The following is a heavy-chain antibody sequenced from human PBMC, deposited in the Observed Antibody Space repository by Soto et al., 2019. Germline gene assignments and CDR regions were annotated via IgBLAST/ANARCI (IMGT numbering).Heavy chain of an antibody. Sequence: QLQLQESGPGLVKPSETLSLTCTVSGGSISSSSYYWGWIRQPPGKGLEWIGSIYYSGSTYYNPSLKSRVTISVDTSKNQFSLKLSSVTAADTAVYYCARRGGRLPFDYWGQGTLVTVSS. CDR1: GGSISSSSYY. CDR3: ARRGGRLPFDY. V-gene: IGHV4-39*01. J-gene: IGHJ4*02. CDR2: IYYSGST. D-gene: IGHD2-21*02.